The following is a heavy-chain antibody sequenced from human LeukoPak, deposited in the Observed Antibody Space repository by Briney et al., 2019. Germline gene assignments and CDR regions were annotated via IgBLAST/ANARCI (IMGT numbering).Heavy chain of an antibody. CDR1: GYSISSGYY. CDR3: ARDLGQWLVRGVFDY. Sequence: SETLSLTCTVSGYSISSGYYWGWIRQPPGKGLEWIGSIYHSGSTYYNPSLKSRVTISVDTSKNQFSLKLSSVTAADTAVYYCARDLGQWLVRGVFDYWGQGTLVTVSS. V-gene: IGHV4-38-2*02. D-gene: IGHD6-19*01. CDR2: IYHSGST. J-gene: IGHJ4*02.